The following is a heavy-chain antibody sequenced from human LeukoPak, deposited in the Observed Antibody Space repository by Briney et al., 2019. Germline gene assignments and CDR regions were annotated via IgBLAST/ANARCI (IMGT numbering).Heavy chain of an antibody. D-gene: IGHD3-22*01. Sequence: SETLSLTCTVSGGSISSGSYYWSWIRQPAGKGLEWIGSIYHSGSTYYNPSLKSRVTISVDTSKNQFSLKLSSVTAADTAVYYCARDRDYYDSSGTLDYWGQGTLVTVSS. CDR3: ARDRDYYDSSGTLDY. CDR2: IYHSGST. V-gene: IGHV4-39*07. CDR1: GGSISSGSYY. J-gene: IGHJ4*02.